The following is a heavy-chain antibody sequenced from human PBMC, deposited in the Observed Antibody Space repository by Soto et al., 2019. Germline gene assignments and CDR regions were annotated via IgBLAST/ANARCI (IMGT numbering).Heavy chain of an antibody. V-gene: IGHV1-8*01. Sequence: GASVKVSCKASGYTFTSYDINWVRQSTGQGLEWMGWMNPNSGNTGYAQKFQGRVTMTRNTSISTAYMELSSLRSEDTAVYYCARALGADILTGYNWFDPWGQGTLVTVSS. D-gene: IGHD3-9*01. J-gene: IGHJ5*02. CDR1: GYTFTSYD. CDR3: ARALGADILTGYNWFDP. CDR2: MNPNSGNT.